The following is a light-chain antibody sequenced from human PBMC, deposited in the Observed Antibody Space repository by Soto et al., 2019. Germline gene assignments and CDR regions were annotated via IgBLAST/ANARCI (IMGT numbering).Light chain of an antibody. J-gene: IGKJ5*01. V-gene: IGKV3-15*01. CDR2: AAS. Sequence: EIVMTQSPATLSVSPGERATLSCRASQSVRSNLAWYQQKPGQAPRLVIYAASTRATGIPDRFSGSVSGTEFTLTISSLQSEDFAVYYCQQYNNWPITFGQGTRLEIK. CDR3: QQYNNWPIT. CDR1: QSVRSN.